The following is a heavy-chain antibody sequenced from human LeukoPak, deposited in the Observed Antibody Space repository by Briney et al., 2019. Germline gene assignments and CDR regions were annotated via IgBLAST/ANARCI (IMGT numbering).Heavy chain of an antibody. CDR2: ISTSGGST. Sequence: GGSLRLSCAASGFTFSSYAMSWVRQAPGKGLEWVSGISTSGGSTYYTDSVKGRFTISRDDSKKTLYLQMNSLRAEDTAVYYCAKDPFVFESGSYLIDYWGQGTLVTVSS. J-gene: IGHJ4*02. D-gene: IGHD1-26*01. V-gene: IGHV3-23*01. CDR3: AKDPFVFESGSYLIDY. CDR1: GFTFSSYA.